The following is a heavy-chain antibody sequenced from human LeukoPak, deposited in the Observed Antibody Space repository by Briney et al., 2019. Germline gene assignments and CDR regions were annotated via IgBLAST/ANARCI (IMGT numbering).Heavy chain of an antibody. J-gene: IGHJ6*03. D-gene: IGHD4-17*01. V-gene: IGHV3-48*04. CDR2: ISSSSSTI. CDR1: GFTFSSYG. CDR3: AVTTTVTTLGVYYYYMDV. Sequence: GGSLRLSCAASGFTFSSYGMTWVRQAPGKGLEWVSYISSSSSTIYYADSVKGRFTISRDNVKNSLYLQMNSLRAEDTAVYYCAVTTTVTTLGVYYYYMDVWGKGTTVTISS.